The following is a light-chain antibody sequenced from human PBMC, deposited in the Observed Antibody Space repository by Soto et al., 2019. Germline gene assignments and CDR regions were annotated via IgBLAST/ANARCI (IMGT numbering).Light chain of an antibody. CDR1: ETVATN. CDR2: GAS. J-gene: IGKJ1*01. V-gene: IGKV3-15*01. CDR3: QQYFECPPMT. Sequence: IMTQSPATLSVNPRERATLSCWASETVATNLAWYQQKPGQAPRLLISGASTRAAGISDRFRGSGSGTEFTLTISSLRSADSAIYYCQQYFECPPMTFGQGTKVDIK.